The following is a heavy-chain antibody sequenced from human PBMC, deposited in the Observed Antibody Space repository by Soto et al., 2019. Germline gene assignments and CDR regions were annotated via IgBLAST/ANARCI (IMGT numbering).Heavy chain of an antibody. CDR2: MNPKSGNT. Sequence: ASVKVSCKASGYTFTSYDINWVRQATGQGLEWMGWMNPKSGNTGYAQKFQGRVTMTRNTSISTAYLQWSSLKASDTAMYYCARGGYSYGRQVNYYYYYYMDVWGKGTTVTVSS. CDR1: GYTFTSYD. J-gene: IGHJ6*03. D-gene: IGHD5-18*01. V-gene: IGHV1-8*01. CDR3: ARGGYSYGRQVNYYYYYYMDV.